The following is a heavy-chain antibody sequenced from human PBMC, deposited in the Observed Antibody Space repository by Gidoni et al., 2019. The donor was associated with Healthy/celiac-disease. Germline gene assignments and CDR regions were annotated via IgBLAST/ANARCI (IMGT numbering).Heavy chain of an antibody. CDR2: INPNSGGT. V-gene: IGHV1-2*02. D-gene: IGHD2-15*01. Sequence: QAQLVQSGAEVKKPGASVKVSCKASGYTFTRYYMHWVRQAPGQGLEWMGWINPNSGGTNYAQKFQGRVTMTKDTSISTAYMELSRLRSDDTAVYYCARGPVVVVVAAIVHWFDPWGQGTLVTVSS. CDR1: GYTFTRYY. CDR3: ARGPVVVVVAAIVHWFDP. J-gene: IGHJ5*02.